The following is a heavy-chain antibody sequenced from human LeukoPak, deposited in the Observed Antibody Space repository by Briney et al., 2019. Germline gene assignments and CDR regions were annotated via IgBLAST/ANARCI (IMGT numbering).Heavy chain of an antibody. J-gene: IGHJ4*02. D-gene: IGHD1-26*01. CDR2: IIPIFDTP. V-gene: IGHV1-69*13. CDR3: ARDGVGATKRGVFDY. CDR1: GGTFSSYA. Sequence: SVKVSCKASGGTFSSYAISWVRQASGQGLEWTGGIIPIFDTPNYAQRFQGRVTITADESTSTAYMELSSLKSEDTAVYYCARDGVGATKRGVFDYWGQGTLVTVSS.